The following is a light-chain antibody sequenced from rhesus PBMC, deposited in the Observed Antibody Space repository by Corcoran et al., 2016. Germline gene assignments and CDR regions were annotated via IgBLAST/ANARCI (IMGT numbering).Light chain of an antibody. V-gene: IGKV1-22*01. Sequence: DIQMTQSPSSLSASVGDTFTITRRASQSTSSWLDWYQHQPGKAHKLVIFKASSLKSGVPSRFSGCGSGTDFTLTISSLQPEDFGAYYCLQYSSSPPTFGQGTKVEIK. CDR2: KAS. CDR3: LQYSSSPPT. J-gene: IGKJ1*01. CDR1: QSTSSW.